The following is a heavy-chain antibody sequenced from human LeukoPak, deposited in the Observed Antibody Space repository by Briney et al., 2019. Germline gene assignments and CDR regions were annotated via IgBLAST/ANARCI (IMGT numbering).Heavy chain of an antibody. D-gene: IGHD5-18*01. CDR3: ARPDTAIAFDH. J-gene: IGHJ4*02. CDR2: IKQDGSEK. CDR1: GFTFSSYW. V-gene: IGHV3-7*01. Sequence: GGSLRLSCAASGFTFSSYWMSWVRQAPGKGLEWVANIKQDGSEKYYVDSVKGRFTVSRDKAKNSLSLQMNSLRAEDTAVYYCARPDTAIAFDHWGQGTLVTVSS.